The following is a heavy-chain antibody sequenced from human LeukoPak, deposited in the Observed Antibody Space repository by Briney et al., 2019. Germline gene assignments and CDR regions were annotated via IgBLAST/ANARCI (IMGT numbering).Heavy chain of an antibody. CDR3: AKDRTVTTLPGY. CDR2: MRYDGSNK. Sequence: PGGSLRLSCAASGFTFSSYGMHWVRQAPGKGLEWVAFMRYDGSNKYYADSVKGRFTISRDNSKNTLYLQMNSLRAEDTAVYYCAKDRTVTTLPGYWGQGTLVTVSS. J-gene: IGHJ4*02. CDR1: GFTFSSYG. D-gene: IGHD4-17*01. V-gene: IGHV3-30*02.